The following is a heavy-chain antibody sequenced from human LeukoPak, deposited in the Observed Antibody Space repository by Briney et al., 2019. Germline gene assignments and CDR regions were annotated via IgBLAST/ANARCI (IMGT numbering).Heavy chain of an antibody. Sequence: GGSLRLSCAASGFTFSSFAMSWVRQAPGKGLEWASTISSSGGSSYYADSVKGRFTISRDNSKSTLYLQMNSLRAEDTAVYYCSKDRDVTMFGVVIIRARDYWGQGTLVTVSS. J-gene: IGHJ4*02. CDR3: SKDRDVTMFGVVIIRARDY. V-gene: IGHV3-23*01. CDR2: ISSSGGSS. CDR1: GFTFSSFA. D-gene: IGHD3-3*01.